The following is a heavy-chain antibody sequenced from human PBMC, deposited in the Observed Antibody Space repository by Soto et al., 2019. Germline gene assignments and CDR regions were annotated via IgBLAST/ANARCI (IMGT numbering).Heavy chain of an antibody. J-gene: IGHJ6*02. CDR1: GGSISSYY. D-gene: IGHD2-2*01. CDR2: IYYSGST. V-gene: IGHV4-59*08. Sequence: PSETLSLTCTVSGGSISSYYWSWIRQPPGKGLEWIGYIYYSGSTNYNPSLKSRVTISVDTSKNQFSLKLSSVTAADTAVYYCARQILRGYIAVEPDAMDVWGQGNTVTVSS. CDR3: ARQILRGYIAVEPDAMDV.